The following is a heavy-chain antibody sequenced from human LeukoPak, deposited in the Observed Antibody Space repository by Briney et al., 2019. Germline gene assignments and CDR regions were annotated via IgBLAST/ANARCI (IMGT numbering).Heavy chain of an antibody. Sequence: SETLSLTCTVSGGSISSYYWSWIWQPPGKGLEWIGYIYYSGSTNYNPSLKSRVTISVDTSKNQFSLKLSSVTAADTAVYYCARAPRGQLALLDYWGQGTLVTVSS. CDR2: IYYSGST. J-gene: IGHJ4*02. CDR3: ARAPRGQLALLDY. D-gene: IGHD6-6*01. V-gene: IGHV4-59*01. CDR1: GGSISSYY.